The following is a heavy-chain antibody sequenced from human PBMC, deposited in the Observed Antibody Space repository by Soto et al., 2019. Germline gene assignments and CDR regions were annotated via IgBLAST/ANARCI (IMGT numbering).Heavy chain of an antibody. J-gene: IGHJ4*02. Sequence: PGGSLRLSCAASGCTFSNAWMNWVRQAPGKGLEWVGRIKSKTDGGTTDYAAPVKGRFTISRDDSKNTLYLQMNSLRAEDTAVYYCARDRYSSGWIDGYWGQGTLVTVSS. CDR1: GCTFSNAW. V-gene: IGHV3-15*07. CDR3: ARDRYSSGWIDGY. D-gene: IGHD6-19*01. CDR2: IKSKTDGGTT.